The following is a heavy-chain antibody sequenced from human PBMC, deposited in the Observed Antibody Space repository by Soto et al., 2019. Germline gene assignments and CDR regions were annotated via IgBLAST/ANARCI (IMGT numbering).Heavy chain of an antibody. J-gene: IGHJ5*02. CDR2: INPNSGGT. CDR3: ARDYECSSTICYLYNWFDP. Sequence: QVQLVQSGAEVKKPGASVKVSCKASGYTFTGYYMHWVRQAPGQGLEWMGWINPNSGGTNYAQKFQGRVTMTRDTSISTAYMELSRLRSDDTAVYYCARDYECSSTICYLYNWFDPWGQGTLVTVSS. D-gene: IGHD2-2*01. V-gene: IGHV1-2*02. CDR1: GYTFTGYY.